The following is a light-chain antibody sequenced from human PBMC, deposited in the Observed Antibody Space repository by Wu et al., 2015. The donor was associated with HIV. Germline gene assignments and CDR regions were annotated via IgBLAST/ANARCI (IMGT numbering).Light chain of an antibody. V-gene: IGKV3-20*01. CDR3: QQYSSSPIT. Sequence: EIILTQSPGLLSVSVGDSVTLSCRASQTITGNYLAWYQLKAGQPPRLVIYETSNRAAGIPDRFGGSGSGTDFTLTITALEPEDIAVYSCQQYSSSPITFGQGTRLE. CDR1: QTITGNY. CDR2: ETS. J-gene: IGKJ5*01.